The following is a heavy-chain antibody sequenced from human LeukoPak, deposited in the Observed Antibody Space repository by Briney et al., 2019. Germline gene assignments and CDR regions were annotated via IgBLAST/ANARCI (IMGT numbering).Heavy chain of an antibody. D-gene: IGHD6-19*01. CDR3: AKGGGYSSGWYFDY. Sequence: PGGSLRLSCAASGFTFSSYGMHWVRQAPGKGLEWVAVISYDGSNKYYADSVKGRFTISRDNSKNTLYLQMNSLRAEDTAVYYCAKGGGYSSGWYFDYWGQGTLVTVSS. CDR2: ISYDGSNK. J-gene: IGHJ4*02. V-gene: IGHV3-30*18. CDR1: GFTFSSYG.